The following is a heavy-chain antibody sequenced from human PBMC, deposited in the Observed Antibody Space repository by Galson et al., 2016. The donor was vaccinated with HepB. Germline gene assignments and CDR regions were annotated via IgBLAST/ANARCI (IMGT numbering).Heavy chain of an antibody. CDR1: GLTFSSYW. Sequence: SLRLSCAASGLTFSSYWMHWVRQAPGKGLVWVSRIKSDGGDTIYADPVKGRFTISRDNAKKTLYLQMNSLRAEDTAVYYCARSTRGYHDWGQGTLVTVSS. J-gene: IGHJ4*02. V-gene: IGHV3-74*01. CDR3: ARSTRGYHD. CDR2: IKSDGGDT. D-gene: IGHD3-22*01.